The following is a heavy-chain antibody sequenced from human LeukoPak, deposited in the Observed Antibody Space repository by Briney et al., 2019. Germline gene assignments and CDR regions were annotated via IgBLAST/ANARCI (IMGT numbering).Heavy chain of an antibody. V-gene: IGHV4-59*01. CDR3: ASLPIDSSTGTFGWFDP. CDR2: ISYSGST. D-gene: IGHD1-14*01. CDR1: GGSISSDH. Sequence: TETLSLTCTVSGGSISSDHWTWIRQPPGKGLEWIARISYSGSTNYNPSLKSRVTISLDSSKNQFSLRLSSVTPADTAAYYCASLPIDSSTGTFGWFDPWGQGTLVSVSS. J-gene: IGHJ5*02.